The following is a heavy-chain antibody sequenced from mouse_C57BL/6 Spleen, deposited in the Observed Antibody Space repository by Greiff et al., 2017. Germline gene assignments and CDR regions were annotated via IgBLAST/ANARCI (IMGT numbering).Heavy chain of an antibody. CDR3: AFYGSKAWFAY. D-gene: IGHD1-1*01. Sequence: VQLQQPGAELVRPGSSVKLSCKASGYTFTSYWMHWVKQRPIQGLEWIGNIDPSDSETNYNQKFKDKATLTVDKSSSTAYMQLNSLTSEDSAVYYCAFYGSKAWFAYWGQGTLVTVSA. J-gene: IGHJ3*01. CDR1: GYTFTSYW. CDR2: IDPSDSET. V-gene: IGHV1-52*01.